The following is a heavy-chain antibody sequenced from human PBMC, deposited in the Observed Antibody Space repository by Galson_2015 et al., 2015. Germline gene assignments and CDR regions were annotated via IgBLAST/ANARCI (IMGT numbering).Heavy chain of an antibody. J-gene: IGHJ6*02. CDR1: GFTFSNAW. Sequence: SLRLSCAASGFTFSNAWMSWVRQAPGKGPEWVGRIKSKTDGGTTDYAAPVKGRFTISRDDSKNTLYLQMNSLKTEDTAVYYCTTDVVVVPAAIASRYYYYYGMDVRGQGTTVTVSS. CDR3: TTDVVVVPAAIASRYYYYYGMDV. V-gene: IGHV3-15*01. D-gene: IGHD2-2*01. CDR2: IKSKTDGGTT.